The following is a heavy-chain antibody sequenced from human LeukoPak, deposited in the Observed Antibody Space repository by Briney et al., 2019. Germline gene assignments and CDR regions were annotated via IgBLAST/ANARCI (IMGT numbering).Heavy chain of an antibody. CDR2: ISTTSNYI. D-gene: IGHD2-2*01. J-gene: IGHJ5*02. V-gene: IGHV3-21*01. CDR1: GFTFSSYN. CDR3: ARGLRPGKRYCSSTSCSGSTHGRFLANDWFDP. Sequence: PGGSLRLSCAASGFTFSSYNMNWVRQAPGRGLEWVSSISTTSNYIYYADSVKGRFTISRDNAKNSLYLQMNSLRAEDTAVYYCARGLRPGKRYCSSTSCSGSTHGRFLANDWFDPWGQGTLVTVSS.